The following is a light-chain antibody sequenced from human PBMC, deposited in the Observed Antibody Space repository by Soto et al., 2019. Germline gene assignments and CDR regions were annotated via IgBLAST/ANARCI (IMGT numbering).Light chain of an antibody. V-gene: IGKV4-1*01. CDR2: WAS. Sequence: DVVMTQSPDSLAVSLGERATINCKSSQSVLYSSSNKNYLAWYQQKPGQPPKLLIYWASTRESGVPDRFSGSGSGTDFTLTIVSLQAEDVAVYYCQQYHSIPLTFGGGTKVDIK. J-gene: IGKJ4*01. CDR1: QSVLYSSSNKNY. CDR3: QQYHSIPLT.